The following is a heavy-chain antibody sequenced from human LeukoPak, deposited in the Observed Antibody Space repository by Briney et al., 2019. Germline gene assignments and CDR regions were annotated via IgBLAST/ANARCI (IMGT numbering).Heavy chain of an antibody. CDR3: AARWFGESQYFQH. V-gene: IGHV3-7*01. D-gene: IGHD3-10*01. Sequence: PGGSLRLSCAASGFTFSSYWMSWVRQAPGKGLEWVANIEQDGSEKYYVDSVKGRFTISRDNAKNSLFLQMNSLRAEDTAVYYCAARWFGESQYFQHWGQGTLVTVSS. CDR2: IEQDGSEK. CDR1: GFTFSSYW. J-gene: IGHJ1*01.